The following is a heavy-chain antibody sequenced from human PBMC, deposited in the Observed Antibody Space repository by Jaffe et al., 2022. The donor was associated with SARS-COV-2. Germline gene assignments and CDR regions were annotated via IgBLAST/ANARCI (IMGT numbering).Heavy chain of an antibody. Sequence: EVQLVESGGGLVQPGGSLRLSCAASGFAFSSSWMTWVRQAPGKGLEWVADINQDESGEYYVDSVKGRFTVSRDNSKNSLYLQMNSLRAEDTAVYYCARDPAFGAIDYWGQGTLVNVSS. CDR3: ARDPAFGAIDY. D-gene: IGHD3-10*01. V-gene: IGHV3-7*01. CDR1: GFAFSSSW. CDR2: INQDESGE. J-gene: IGHJ4*02.